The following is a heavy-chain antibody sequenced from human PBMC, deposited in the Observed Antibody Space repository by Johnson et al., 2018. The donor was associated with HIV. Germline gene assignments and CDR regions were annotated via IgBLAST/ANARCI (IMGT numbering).Heavy chain of an antibody. CDR1: GFTFSSHD. CDR3: AKPPSMGADAFDI. Sequence: QMMLVDSGGGVVQPGRSLRVSCGASGFTFSSHDMHWVRQAPGKGLEWVAVISYDGSNQYCADSVKGRFTISRDNSNKTVYLQMNSLGPEDTAVYYCAKPPSMGADAFDIWGQGTMVTVSS. CDR2: ISYDGSNQ. J-gene: IGHJ3*02. V-gene: IGHV3-30*18. D-gene: IGHD3-16*01.